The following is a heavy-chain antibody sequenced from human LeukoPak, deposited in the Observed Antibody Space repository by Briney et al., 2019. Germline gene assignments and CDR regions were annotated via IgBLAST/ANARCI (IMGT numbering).Heavy chain of an antibody. CDR2: IYNSGIT. CDR1: GGSFTSGAYY. V-gene: IGHV4-31*03. D-gene: IGHD4-23*01. J-gene: IGHJ3*02. CDR3: ARAYYGDNLDAFDI. Sequence: SETLSLTCTVSGGSFTSGAYYWSWIRQHPGKGLAWIGYIYNSGITYYNPSLKSRLTISVDTSKNQFSLKLTSVTAADTAVYYCARAYYGDNLDAFDIWGQGTMVTVS.